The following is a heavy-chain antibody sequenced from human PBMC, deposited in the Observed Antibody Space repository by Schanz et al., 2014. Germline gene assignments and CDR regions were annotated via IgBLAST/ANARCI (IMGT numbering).Heavy chain of an antibody. CDR3: ARGLIAAAGGAFDY. D-gene: IGHD6-13*01. V-gene: IGHV3-NL1*01. CDR2: INTGVNT. CDR1: GFIFRSFG. J-gene: IGHJ4*02. Sequence: QGQLVESGGGVVQPGKSLRLSCATSGFIFRSFGIHWVRQAPGKGLEWVSAINTGVNTYYADSVRGRFTMSRDNSKNTLYLQMNSLRAGDAAVNYCARGLIAAAGGAFDYWGQGTRVAVSA.